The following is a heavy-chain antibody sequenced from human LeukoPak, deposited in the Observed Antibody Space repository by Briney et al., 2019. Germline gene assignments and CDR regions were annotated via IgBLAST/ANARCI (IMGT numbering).Heavy chain of an antibody. CDR3: ARDVGGLQL. CDR1: GGSFSGYY. D-gene: IGHD5-18*01. J-gene: IGHJ4*02. CDR2: IYYSGGT. V-gene: IGHV4-59*01. Sequence: SETLSLTCAVYGGSFSGYYWSWIRQPPGKGLEWIGYIYYSGGTNYNPSLKSRVTISVDTSKNQFSLKLSSVTAADTAVYYCARDVGGLQLWGQGTLVTVSS.